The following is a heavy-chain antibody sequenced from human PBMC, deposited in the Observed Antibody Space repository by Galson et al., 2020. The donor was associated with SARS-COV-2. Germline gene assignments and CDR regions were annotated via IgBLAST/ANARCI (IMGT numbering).Heavy chain of an antibody. CDR3: ARGAGYSYVNWFDP. CDR2: IGRAGSTL. CDR1: GFTFSTYE. Sequence: GESLKICCAASGFTFSTYEMHWVRPVPGKGLEWVSYIGRAGSTLYYADSVKGRFTVSRDNAKNSLYLQMSSLRAEDTAVYYCARGAGYSYVNWFDPWGQGTLVTVSS. V-gene: IGHV3-48*03. J-gene: IGHJ5*02. D-gene: IGHD5-18*01.